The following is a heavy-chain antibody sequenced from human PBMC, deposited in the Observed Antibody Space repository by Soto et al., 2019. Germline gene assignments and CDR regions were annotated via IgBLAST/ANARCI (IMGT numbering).Heavy chain of an antibody. J-gene: IGHJ4*02. V-gene: IGHV1-69*13. CDR1: GGTFSSYA. CDR3: AKIHDYGGSYDDY. D-gene: IGHD4-17*01. Sequence: PSVKVSCKASGGTFSSYAISWVRQAPGQGLEWMGGIIPIFGTANYAQKFQGRVTITADESTSTAYMELSSLRSEDTAVYYCAKIHDYGGSYDDYWGQVNLVTVSS. CDR2: IIPIFGTA.